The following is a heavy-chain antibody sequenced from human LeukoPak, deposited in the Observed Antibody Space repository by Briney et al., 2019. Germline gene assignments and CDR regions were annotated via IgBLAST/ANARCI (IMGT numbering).Heavy chain of an antibody. D-gene: IGHD1-14*01. CDR3: ARGTKVSWFDP. Sequence: SETLSLTCTVSGGSISSYYWSWIRQPPGKGLEWIGYIYYSGSTNYNPSLKSRVTISVDTSKNQFSLKLSSVTAADTAVYYCARGTKVSWFDPWGQGTLVTVSS. CDR1: GGSISSYY. J-gene: IGHJ5*02. CDR2: IYYSGST. V-gene: IGHV4-59*01.